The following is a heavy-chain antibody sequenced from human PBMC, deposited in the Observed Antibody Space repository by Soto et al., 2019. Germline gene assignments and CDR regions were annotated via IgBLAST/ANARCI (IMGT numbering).Heavy chain of an antibody. CDR3: VRSGHSFGGVM. CDR2: MYYSGGS. Sequence: SETLSLTCTVSGASMNNYYGSWVRQPPGKGLEWIGYMYYSGGSNSNPSLKGRVTISVDTSKNQISLKLTSVTAADTAVYYCVRSGHSFGGVMWGQGTLVTVS. CDR1: GASMNNYY. D-gene: IGHD3-16*01. J-gene: IGHJ4*02. V-gene: IGHV4-59*01.